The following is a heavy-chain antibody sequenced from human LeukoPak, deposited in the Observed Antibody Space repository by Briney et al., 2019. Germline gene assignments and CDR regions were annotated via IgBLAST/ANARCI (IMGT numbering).Heavy chain of an antibody. CDR3: ARGMGLNIVATFGY. Sequence: PGGSLRLSCAASGFTFSSYSMNWVRQAPGKGLEWVSSISSSSSYIYYADSVKGRLTISRDNAKNSLYLQMNSLRAEDTAVYYCARGMGLNIVATFGYWGQGTLVTVSS. CDR1: GFTFSSYS. D-gene: IGHD5-12*01. CDR2: ISSSSSYI. V-gene: IGHV3-21*01. J-gene: IGHJ4*02.